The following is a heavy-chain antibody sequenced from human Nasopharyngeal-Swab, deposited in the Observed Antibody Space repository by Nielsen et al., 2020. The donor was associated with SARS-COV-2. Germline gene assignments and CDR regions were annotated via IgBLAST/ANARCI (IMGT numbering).Heavy chain of an antibody. CDR3: TRCGGSCYTGKDY. CDR1: GFIFSDSA. Sequence: GESLKISCAASGFIFSDSAIYWVRQASGKGLEWVGRIRSKGNSYATAYAASVKGRFTISRDDSKNTAYLQMNSLMTEDTAVYYCTRCGGSCYTGKDYWGQGTLVTVSS. D-gene: IGHD2-15*01. J-gene: IGHJ4*02. CDR2: IRSKGNSYAT. V-gene: IGHV3-73*01.